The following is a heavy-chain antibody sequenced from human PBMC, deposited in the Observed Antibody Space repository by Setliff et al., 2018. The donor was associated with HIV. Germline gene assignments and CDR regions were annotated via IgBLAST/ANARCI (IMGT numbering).Heavy chain of an antibody. V-gene: IGHV1-2*06. Sequence: GASVKVSCKASGYTFTGFYMHWVRQAPGQGLEWMGRINPNSGDTNYAQKFQGRVTMTRDTSISTAYMELSRLRSDDTAVYYCARVLHCGGDCYTDAFDIWGQGTMV. D-gene: IGHD2-21*01. CDR3: ARVLHCGGDCYTDAFDI. J-gene: IGHJ3*02. CDR2: INPNSGDT. CDR1: GYTFTGFY.